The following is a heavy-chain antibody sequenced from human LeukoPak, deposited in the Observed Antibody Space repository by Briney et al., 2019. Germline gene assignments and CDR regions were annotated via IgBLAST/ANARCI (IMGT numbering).Heavy chain of an antibody. CDR2: ISMSSGDT. D-gene: IGHD2-2*02. J-gene: IGHJ6*04. Sequence: GRSLRPSCAASGFTFCGYSMGWVRQAPGKGLEWVSSISMSSGDTYYARSVKGRSTFSRDNAKNPLSLQMNSLRGEDTAVYYCARFGWRYCSRTSCYTGEDVWGKGTTVTVSS. CDR1: GFTFCGYS. CDR3: ARFGWRYCSRTSCYTGEDV. V-gene: IGHV3-21*01.